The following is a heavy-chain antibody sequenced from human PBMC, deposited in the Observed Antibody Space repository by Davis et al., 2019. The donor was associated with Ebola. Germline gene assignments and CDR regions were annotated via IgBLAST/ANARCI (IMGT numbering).Heavy chain of an antibody. Sequence: PSETLSLTCAVSGYSISSDYYWGWIRQPPGKGLELIGSIYHSGSTYYNPSLKSRVTVSIDTSKNEFSLRLSSVTAADTAVYYCARNSSAFHTGIVPDNDYYGLDVWGQGTTVTVSS. J-gene: IGHJ6*02. CDR3: ARNSSAFHTGIVPDNDYYGLDV. V-gene: IGHV4-38-2*01. CDR1: GYSISSDYY. CDR2: IYHSGST. D-gene: IGHD3-22*01.